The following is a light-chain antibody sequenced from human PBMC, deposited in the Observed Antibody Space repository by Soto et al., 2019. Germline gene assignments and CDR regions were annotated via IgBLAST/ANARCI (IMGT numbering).Light chain of an antibody. Sequence: EIVMTQSPASLSVSPGDGATLSCRASQTIASNLAWYQQKLGQGPRLLIHGASTRAAGVPARFSGSGSGTDFALTISSLQSEDFAVYYCQQYHNWPPQYTFGQGTKLQIK. CDR2: GAS. J-gene: IGKJ2*01. V-gene: IGKV3-15*01. CDR1: QTIASN. CDR3: QQYHNWPPQYT.